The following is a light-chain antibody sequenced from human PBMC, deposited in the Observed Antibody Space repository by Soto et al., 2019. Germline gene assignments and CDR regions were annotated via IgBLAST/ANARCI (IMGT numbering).Light chain of an antibody. Sequence: QSVLSQPASVSGSPGQTITISCTGTSTDVGGYNAVSWYQHHPGKAPKLIIYEVTHRPSGVSDRFSASKSGNTASLTISGLQAEDEADYSCNSFRVSHPYVFGTGTKVTVL. CDR3: NSFRVSHPYV. V-gene: IGLV2-14*01. CDR2: EVT. J-gene: IGLJ1*01. CDR1: STDVGGYNA.